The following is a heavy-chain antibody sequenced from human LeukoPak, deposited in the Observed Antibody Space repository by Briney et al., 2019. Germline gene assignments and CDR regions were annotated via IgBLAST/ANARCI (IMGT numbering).Heavy chain of an antibody. J-gene: IGHJ4*02. CDR3: ARVVPSTPNYFDY. Sequence: SETLSLTCAVYGGSFSGYYWSWIRQPPGKGLEWIGEINHSGSTNYNPSLKSRVTISVDTSKNQFSLKLSSVTAADTAVYYCARVVPSTPNYFDYWGQGTLVTVSS. CDR2: INHSGST. D-gene: IGHD3-10*01. V-gene: IGHV4-34*01. CDR1: GGSFSGYY.